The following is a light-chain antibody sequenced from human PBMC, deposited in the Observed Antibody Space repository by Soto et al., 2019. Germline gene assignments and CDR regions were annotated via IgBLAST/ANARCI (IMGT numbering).Light chain of an antibody. Sequence: SVLTQPASVSWSPGQSITISCTGTSSDVGGYNYVSWYQQHPGKAPKLMIYDVSNRPSGVSNRFSGSKSGNTASLTISGLQADDEADYYCSSYTSSSTLNYVFGTGTKVTVL. CDR3: SSYTSSSTLNYV. CDR1: SSDVGGYNY. V-gene: IGLV2-14*01. CDR2: DVS. J-gene: IGLJ1*01.